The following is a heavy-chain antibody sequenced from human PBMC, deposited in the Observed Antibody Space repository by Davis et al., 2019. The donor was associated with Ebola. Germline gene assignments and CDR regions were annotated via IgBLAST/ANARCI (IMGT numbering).Heavy chain of an antibody. Sequence: GGSLRLSCAASGFTFSSYAMHWVRQAPGKGLEWVAVISYDGSNKYYADSVKGRFTISRDNSKNTLYLQMNSLRAEDTAVYYCARDLRGFIVSNNWFDPWGQGTLVTVSS. CDR3: ARDLRGFIVSNNWFDP. CDR2: ISYDGSNK. J-gene: IGHJ5*02. D-gene: IGHD5/OR15-5a*01. CDR1: GFTFSSYA. V-gene: IGHV3-30-3*01.